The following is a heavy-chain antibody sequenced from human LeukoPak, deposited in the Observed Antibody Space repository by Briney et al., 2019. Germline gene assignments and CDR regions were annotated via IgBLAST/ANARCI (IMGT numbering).Heavy chain of an antibody. J-gene: IGHJ4*02. D-gene: IGHD3-10*01. V-gene: IGHV4-39*01. CDR2: IYYSGST. CDR1: GGSLSSSSYY. Sequence: SETLSLTCTVSGGSLSSSSYYWGWIRQPPGKGLEWIGSIYYSGSTYYNPSLKSRVTISVDTSKNQFSLKLSSVTAADTAVFYCVRYVVYGWGIYYFVYWGQGTLVTVSS. CDR3: VRYVVYGWGIYYFVY.